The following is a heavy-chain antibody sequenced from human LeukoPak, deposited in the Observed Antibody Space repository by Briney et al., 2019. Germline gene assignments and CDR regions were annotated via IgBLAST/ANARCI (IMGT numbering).Heavy chain of an antibody. J-gene: IGHJ4*02. D-gene: IGHD3-22*01. Sequence: GGSLRLSCAASGFTVSSNYMSWVRQAPGKGLEWVSVIYSGGSTYYADSVKGRFTISRDNSKNTLYLQMNSLRAEDTAVYYCARVGYYEAYYFDYWGQGTLVTVSS. V-gene: IGHV3-53*01. CDR1: GFTVSSNY. CDR3: ARVGYYEAYYFDY. CDR2: IYSGGST.